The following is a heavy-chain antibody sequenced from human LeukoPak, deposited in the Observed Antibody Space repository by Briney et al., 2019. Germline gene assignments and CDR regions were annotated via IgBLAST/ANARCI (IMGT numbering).Heavy chain of an antibody. CDR3: ASSRGEGYGDRTDY. J-gene: IGHJ4*02. D-gene: IGHD4-17*01. CDR2: INHSGST. V-gene: IGHV4-34*01. Sequence: SETLSLTCAVYGGSFSGYYWSWIRQPPGKGLEWIGEINHSGSTNYNPSLKSRVTISVDTSKNQFSLKLSSVTAADTAVYYCASSRGEGYGDRTDYWGQGTLVTVSS. CDR1: GGSFSGYY.